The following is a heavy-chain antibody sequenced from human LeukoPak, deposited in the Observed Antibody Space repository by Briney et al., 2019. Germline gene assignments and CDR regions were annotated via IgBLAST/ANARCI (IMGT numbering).Heavy chain of an antibody. J-gene: IGHJ4*02. CDR1: GFTFNSYA. V-gene: IGHV3-30-3*01. CDR3: ARDGDSSGYYSSSGSFIDY. D-gene: IGHD3-22*01. Sequence: GGSLRLSCAASGFTFNSYAMHWVRQAPGKGLEWVAVISYDGSNKYYADSVKGRFTISRDNSKNTLYLQMNSLRAEDTAVYYCARDGDSSGYYSSSGSFIDYWGQGTLVTVSS. CDR2: ISYDGSNK.